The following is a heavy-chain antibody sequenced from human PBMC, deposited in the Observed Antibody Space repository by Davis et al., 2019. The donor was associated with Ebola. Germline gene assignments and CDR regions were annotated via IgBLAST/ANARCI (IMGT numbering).Heavy chain of an antibody. J-gene: IGHJ4*02. V-gene: IGHV1-46*01. D-gene: IGHD6-19*01. CDR2: INPSGGST. Sequence: ASVQVSCKASGYTFTSYYMHWVRQAPGQGLEWMGIINPSGGSTSYAQKFQGRVTMTRNTSISTAYMELSSLRSEDTAVYYCAGQIFGSGWRRRGFDYWGQGTLVTVSS. CDR3: AGQIFGSGWRRRGFDY. CDR1: GYTFTSYY.